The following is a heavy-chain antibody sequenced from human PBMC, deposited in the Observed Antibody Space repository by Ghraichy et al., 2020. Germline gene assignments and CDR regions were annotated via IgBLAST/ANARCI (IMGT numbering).Heavy chain of an antibody. J-gene: IGHJ6*02. V-gene: IGHV4-34*01. D-gene: IGHD3-22*01. Sequence: SQTLSLTCAVYGGSFSGYYWSWIQQPPGKGLEWIGEINHSGSTNYNPSLKSRVTISVDTSKNQFSLKLSSVTAADTAVYYCARQWFNSYYYYYGMDVWGQGTTVTVSS. CDR3: ARQWFNSYYYYYGMDV. CDR1: GGSFSGYY. CDR2: INHSGST.